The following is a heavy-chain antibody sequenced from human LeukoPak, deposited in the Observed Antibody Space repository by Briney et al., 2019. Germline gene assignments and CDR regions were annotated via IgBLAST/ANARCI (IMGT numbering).Heavy chain of an antibody. CDR2: INHSGST. CDR3: TRGSIAYYYMDV. Sequence: PSETLSLTCAVYGGSFSGYYWSWIRQPPGKGLEWIGEINHSGSTNYNPSLKSRVTISVDTAKNQFSLTLSSVTAADTAVYYCTRGSIAYYYMDVWGKGTTVTISS. D-gene: IGHD3-22*01. CDR1: GGSFSGYY. J-gene: IGHJ6*03. V-gene: IGHV4-34*01.